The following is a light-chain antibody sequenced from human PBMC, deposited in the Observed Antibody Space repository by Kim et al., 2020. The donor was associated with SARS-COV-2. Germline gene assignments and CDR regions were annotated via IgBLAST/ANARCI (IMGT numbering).Light chain of an antibody. Sequence: VSPGERATLSCRASETVSSNLAWYQQKPGQAPRLLIYGASTRASGIPARFSGSGSGTEFTLTISSLQSEDFAIYYCQQYHNWPRTFGQGTNVEIK. CDR1: ETVSSN. CDR2: GAS. CDR3: QQYHNWPRT. J-gene: IGKJ1*01. V-gene: IGKV3-15*01.